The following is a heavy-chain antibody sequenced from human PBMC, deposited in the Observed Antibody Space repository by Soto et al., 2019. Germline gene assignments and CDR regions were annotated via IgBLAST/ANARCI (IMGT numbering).Heavy chain of an antibody. CDR2: IYPGDSDT. CDR1: GYSFTSYW. J-gene: IGHJ6*02. CDR3: ARVVPAAYYLTGVVGMDV. V-gene: IGHV5-51*01. Sequence: PGESLKISWKGSGYSFTSYWIGWVRQMPGKGLEWMGIIYPGDSDTRYSPSFQGQVTISADKSISTAYLQWSSLKASDTAMYYCARVVPAAYYLTGVVGMDVWAQRTKVTVSS. D-gene: IGHD2-2*01.